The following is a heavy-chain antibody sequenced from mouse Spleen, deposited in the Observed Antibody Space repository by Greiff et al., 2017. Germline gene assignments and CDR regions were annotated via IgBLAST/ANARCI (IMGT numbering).Heavy chain of an antibody. CDR2: IDPSDSYT. Sequence: QVQLKESGAELVKPGASVKLSCKASGYTFTSYWMQWVKQRPGQGLEWIGEIDPSDSYTNYNQKFKGKATLTVDTSSSTAYMQLSSLTSEDSAVYYCARSQGSYGNYLGYLGQGTTLTVSS. V-gene: IGHV1-50*01. CDR1: GYTFTSYW. D-gene: IGHD2-10*02. J-gene: IGHJ2*01. CDR3: ARSQGSYGNYLGY.